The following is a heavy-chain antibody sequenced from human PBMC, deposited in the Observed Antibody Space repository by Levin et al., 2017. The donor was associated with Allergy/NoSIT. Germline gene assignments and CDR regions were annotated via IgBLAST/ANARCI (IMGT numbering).Heavy chain of an antibody. Sequence: GGSLRLSCAASGFTFSSYAMHWVRQAPGKGLEWVAVISYDGSNKYYADSVKGRFTISRDNSKNTLYLQMNSLRAEDTAVYYCARVTRGYSYDHDAFDIWGQGTMVTVSS. D-gene: IGHD5-18*01. CDR3: ARVTRGYSYDHDAFDI. V-gene: IGHV3-30-3*01. J-gene: IGHJ3*02. CDR1: GFTFSSYA. CDR2: ISYDGSNK.